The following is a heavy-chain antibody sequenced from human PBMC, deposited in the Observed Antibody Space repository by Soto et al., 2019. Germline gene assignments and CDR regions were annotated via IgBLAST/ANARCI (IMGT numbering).Heavy chain of an antibody. Sequence: QVQLQESGPGLVKPSQTLSLTGTVSGGSISSGGYYWSWIRQHPGKGLEWIGYIYYSGSTYYNPSLKSRVTISGDTSKNQFSLKLSSVTAADTAVYYCARLVVVAATPDYFDYWGQGTLVTVSS. J-gene: IGHJ4*02. D-gene: IGHD2-15*01. CDR1: GGSISSGGYY. CDR3: ARLVVVAATPDYFDY. CDR2: IYYSGST. V-gene: IGHV4-31*03.